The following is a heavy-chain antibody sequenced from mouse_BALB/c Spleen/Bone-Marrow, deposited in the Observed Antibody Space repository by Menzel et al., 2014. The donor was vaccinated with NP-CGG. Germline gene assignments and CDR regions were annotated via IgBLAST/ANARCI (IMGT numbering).Heavy chain of an antibody. CDR1: GYAFTDYL. J-gene: IGHJ2*01. CDR3: ARYDGYFDY. CDR2: INPGSGST. V-gene: IGHV1-54*01. Sequence: LVESGAELVRPGTSVKVSCKASGYAFTDYLMEWLKQRPGQGLEWIGVINPGSGSTNYNEKFKDKATLTADKSSSTAYMQLSSLTSDDSGVYFCARYDGYFDYWGQGTILTVST. D-gene: IGHD2-3*01.